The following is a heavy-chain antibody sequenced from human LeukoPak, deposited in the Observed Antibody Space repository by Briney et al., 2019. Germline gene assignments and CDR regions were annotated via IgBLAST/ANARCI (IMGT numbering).Heavy chain of an antibody. J-gene: IGHJ4*02. CDR1: GFTFSSYS. Sequence: PGGSLRLSCAAFGFTFSSYSMNWVRQAPGKGLEWVSSISSSSSYIYYADSVKGRFTISRDNAKNSLYLQMNSLRAEDTAVYYCARDGYSSSCPDYWGQGTLVTVSS. V-gene: IGHV3-21*01. CDR3: ARDGYSSSCPDY. CDR2: ISSSSSYI. D-gene: IGHD6-13*01.